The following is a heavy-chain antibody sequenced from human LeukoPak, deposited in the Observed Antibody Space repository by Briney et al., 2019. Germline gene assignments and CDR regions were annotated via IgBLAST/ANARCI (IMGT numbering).Heavy chain of an antibody. Sequence: ASVKVSCKASGYTFGTHWMHWVRQAPGQGLEWMGWINPNSGDTNYAQKFQGRVTMTRDTSISTAYMELSRLRSDDTAVYYCARVRYRLAETYIDYWGQGTLVTVSS. CDR1: GYTFGTHW. V-gene: IGHV1-2*02. CDR3: ARVRYRLAETYIDY. D-gene: IGHD3-16*01. CDR2: INPNSGDT. J-gene: IGHJ4*02.